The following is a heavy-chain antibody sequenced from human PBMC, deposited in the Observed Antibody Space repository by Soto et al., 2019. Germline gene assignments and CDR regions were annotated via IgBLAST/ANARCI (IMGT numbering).Heavy chain of an antibody. Sequence: SETLSLTCTVSGGSISSDYWSWIRQPPGKGLEWIGYIYYSGSTNYNPSLKSRVTISVDTSKNQFSLKLSSVTAADTAVYYCARVHAYYYYYYMDVWGKGTTVTVSS. CDR1: GGSISSDY. CDR2: IYYSGST. CDR3: ARVHAYYYYYYMDV. J-gene: IGHJ6*03. V-gene: IGHV4-59*01.